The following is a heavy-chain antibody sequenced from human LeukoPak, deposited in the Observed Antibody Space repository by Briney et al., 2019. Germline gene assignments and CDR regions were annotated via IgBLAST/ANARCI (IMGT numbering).Heavy chain of an antibody. Sequence: ASVKVSCKASGYTYTSYYMHWVRQAPGQGLEWMGIINPSGGTTSYAQKFQGRVTMTRDTSTSTVYMELSSLRSEDTAVYYCARCGEPSYDILTGYSRFDYWGQGTLVTVSS. CDR2: INPSGGTT. J-gene: IGHJ4*02. D-gene: IGHD3-9*01. CDR3: ARCGEPSYDILTGYSRFDY. CDR1: GYTYTSYY. V-gene: IGHV1-46*01.